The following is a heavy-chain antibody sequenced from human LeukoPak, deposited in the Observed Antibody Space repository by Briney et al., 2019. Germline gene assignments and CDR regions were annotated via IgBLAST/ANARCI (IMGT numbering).Heavy chain of an antibody. D-gene: IGHD6-19*01. CDR3: ARTGGSGWPTPHYFDY. Sequence: ASVKVSCNASGYTFTSYGISWVRQAPGQGLEWMGWISAYNGNTNYAQKLQGRVTMTTDTSTSTAYMELRSLRSDDTAVYYCARTGGSGWPTPHYFDYWGQGTLVTVSS. CDR2: ISAYNGNT. J-gene: IGHJ4*02. CDR1: GYTFTSYG. V-gene: IGHV1-18*01.